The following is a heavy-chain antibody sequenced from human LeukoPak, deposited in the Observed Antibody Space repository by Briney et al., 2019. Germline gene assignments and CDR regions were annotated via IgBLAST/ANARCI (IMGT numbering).Heavy chain of an antibody. V-gene: IGHV1-46*01. Sequence: GASVKVSCKASGYTFTSYHIHWVRQAPGQGLEWMGIVKSSGDITPYAQKLQGRVTVTRDTSTSTVYMELRSLTSEDTAVYYCVRENPNTYFFDFWGQGTLVTVSS. CDR2: VKSSGDIT. CDR3: VRENPNTYFFDF. J-gene: IGHJ4*02. CDR1: GYTFTSYH. D-gene: IGHD3-16*01.